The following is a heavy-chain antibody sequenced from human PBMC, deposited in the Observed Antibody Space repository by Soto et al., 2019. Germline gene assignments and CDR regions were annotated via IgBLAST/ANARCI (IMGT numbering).Heavy chain of an antibody. V-gene: IGHV4-61*01. CDR1: GGSVRSGSHY. D-gene: IGHD5-12*01. CDR3: ARTPFDRLRRFDP. CDR2: IYYSGNT. J-gene: IGHJ5*02. Sequence: QVQLQESGPGLVKPSETLSLTCTVSGGSVRSGSHYWSWIRQPPGKGLEWIGYIYYSGNTNYNPSLKSRVTISVDPSKNQFSLKLSSVTAADTAVYYCARTPFDRLRRFDPWGQGTLVTVSS.